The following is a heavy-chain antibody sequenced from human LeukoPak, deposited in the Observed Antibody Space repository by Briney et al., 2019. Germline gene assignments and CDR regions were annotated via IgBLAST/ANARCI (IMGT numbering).Heavy chain of an antibody. CDR2: IYYSGST. Sequence: SETLSLTXTVSGGSISSYYWSWIRQPPGKGLEWIGYIYYSGSTNYNPSLKSRVTISVDTSKNQFSLKLSSVTAADTAVYYCARLPYYYDSSGYYYAGPFDYWGQGTLDTVSS. D-gene: IGHD3-22*01. CDR1: GGSISSYY. CDR3: ARLPYYYDSSGYYYAGPFDY. J-gene: IGHJ4*02. V-gene: IGHV4-59*01.